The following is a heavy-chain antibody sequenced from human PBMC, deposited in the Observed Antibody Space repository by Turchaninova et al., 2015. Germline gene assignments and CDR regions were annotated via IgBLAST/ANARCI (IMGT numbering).Heavy chain of an antibody. CDR1: GYPISSGYY. D-gene: IGHD7-27*01. V-gene: IGHV4-38-2*01. CDR3: ARLSGDLDGNDY. Sequence: QVHLQESGPGLVKPSETLSLPFAVSGYPISSGYYWGWIRHPPGKGLEWIGSMYHSGSTYYNPSFKSRATISADTYKSQFSLRLTSVTAADTAVYYCARLSGDLDGNDYWGQGTLVTVSS. CDR2: MYHSGST. J-gene: IGHJ4*02.